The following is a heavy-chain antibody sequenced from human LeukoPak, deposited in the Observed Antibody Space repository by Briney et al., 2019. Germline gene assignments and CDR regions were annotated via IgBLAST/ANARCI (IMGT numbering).Heavy chain of an antibody. J-gene: IGHJ4*02. CDR3: AKTPAGYDILTGYYGY. CDR1: GFTFSSFA. V-gene: IGHV3-23*01. D-gene: IGHD3-9*01. Sequence: GGSLRLSCAASGFTFSSFAMSWVRQTPGKGLAWVSTINAAGDDTFYSASVKGRFTISRDNSKNTLYLQMNSLRAEDTAVYYCAKTPAGYDILTGYYGYWGQGTLVTVSS. CDR2: INAAGDDT.